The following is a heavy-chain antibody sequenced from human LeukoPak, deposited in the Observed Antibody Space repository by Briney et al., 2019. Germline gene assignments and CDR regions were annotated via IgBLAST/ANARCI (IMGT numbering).Heavy chain of an antibody. Sequence: ASVKVSCKVSGYTFTDYYMHWVQQAPGKGVEWMGLVDPEDGETIYAEKFQGRVTITADTSTDTAYMELSSLRSEDTAVYYCATFGVVPAAAQHYFDYWGQGTLVTVSS. CDR3: ATFGVVPAAAQHYFDY. J-gene: IGHJ4*02. D-gene: IGHD2-2*01. CDR2: VDPEDGET. V-gene: IGHV1-69-2*01. CDR1: GYTFTDYY.